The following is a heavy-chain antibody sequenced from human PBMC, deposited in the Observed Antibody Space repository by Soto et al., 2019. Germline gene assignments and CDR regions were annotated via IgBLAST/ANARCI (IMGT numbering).Heavy chain of an antibody. CDR1: GFSFSNFG. D-gene: IGHD5-12*01. CDR3: ARGVGHDYGAPEY. Sequence: QVQLVESGGGVVQPGRSLRLSCVVSGFSFSNFGMHWVRQTPGKGLEWVAVIWYDGSNAYYADSVQGRFTISRDNCMNLRYRQMNRLRGEDTAVYYSARGVGHDYGAPEYWGQGSLVTVCS. CDR2: IWYDGSNA. J-gene: IGHJ4*02. V-gene: IGHV3-33*01.